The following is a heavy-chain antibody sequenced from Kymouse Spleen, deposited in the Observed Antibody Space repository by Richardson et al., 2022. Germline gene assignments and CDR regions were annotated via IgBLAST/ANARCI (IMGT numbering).Heavy chain of an antibody. CDR2: IYYSGST. CDR3: ASPIPDGNIMDV. CDR1: GGSISSSSYY. V-gene: IGHV4-39*01. J-gene: IGHJ6*02. D-gene: IGHD1-1*01,IGHD1-14*01,IGHD1-20*01. Sequence: QLQLQESGPGLVKPSETLSLTCTVSGGSISSSSYYWGWIRQPPGKGLEWIGSIYYSGSTYYNPSLKSRVTISVDTSKNQFSLKLSSVTAADTAVYYCASPIPDGNIMDVWGQGTTVTVSS.